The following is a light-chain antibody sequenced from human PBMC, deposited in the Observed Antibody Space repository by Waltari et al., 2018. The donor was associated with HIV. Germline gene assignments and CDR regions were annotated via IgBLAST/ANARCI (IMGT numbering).Light chain of an antibody. CDR3: QVWDSNSDHWV. Sequence: SYVLTQPPSVSVAPGTTARVSCGGYDIGSKTVHWYQQKPGQAPVLVIFDDSDRPSGIPERFSGSNSVNTATLTIGRVEAGDEADYYCQVWDSNSDHWVFGGGTKLTVL. J-gene: IGLJ3*02. CDR1: DIGSKT. V-gene: IGLV3-21*01. CDR2: DDS.